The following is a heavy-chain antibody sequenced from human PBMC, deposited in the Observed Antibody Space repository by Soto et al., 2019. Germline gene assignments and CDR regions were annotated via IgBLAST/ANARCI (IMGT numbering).Heavy chain of an antibody. V-gene: IGHV4-31*03. CDR1: GGSFSDYI. Sequence: PSETLSLTCTVYGGSFSDYIWTWIRQHPGKGLEWIGYIYYSGSTYYNPSLKSRVTISVDTPKNQFSLKLSSVTAADTAVYYCARSVFPWGQGTLVTVSS. CDR2: IYYSGST. J-gene: IGHJ5*02. CDR3: ARSVFP.